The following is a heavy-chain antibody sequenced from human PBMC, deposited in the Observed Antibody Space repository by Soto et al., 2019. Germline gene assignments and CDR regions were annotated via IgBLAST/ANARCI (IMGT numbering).Heavy chain of an antibody. CDR3: ARDLVGSRACSSTSCYTGIFGY. D-gene: IGHD2-2*02. CDR1: GYTFTSYG. CDR2: ISAYNGNT. J-gene: IGHJ4*02. Sequence: QVQLVQSGAEVKKPGASVKVSCKASGYTFTSYGISWVRQAPGQGLEWMGWISAYNGNTNYAQKLQGRVTMTTDTSTSTAYMELTSLRSDDTAVYYCARDLVGSRACSSTSCYTGIFGYWGQGTLVTVSS. V-gene: IGHV1-18*01.